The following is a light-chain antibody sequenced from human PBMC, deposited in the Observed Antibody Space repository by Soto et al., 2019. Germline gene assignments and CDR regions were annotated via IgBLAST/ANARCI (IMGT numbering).Light chain of an antibody. CDR1: QSISSW. V-gene: IGKV1-5*01. J-gene: IGKJ1*01. CDR2: DAS. CDR3: QQYNSYSRT. Sequence: DIQMTQSPSTLSAFVGDRVTINCRASQSISSWLAWYQQKPGKAPKLLIFDASSLESGVPSRFSGSGSGTEFTLTISSLQPDDFATYYCQQYNSYSRTFGQGTKVDIK.